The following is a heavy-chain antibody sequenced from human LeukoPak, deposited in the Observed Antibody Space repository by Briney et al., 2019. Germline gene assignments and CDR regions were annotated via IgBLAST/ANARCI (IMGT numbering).Heavy chain of an antibody. Sequence: PSGTLSLTCAVSGDSLNTNTWWSWVRQPPGKGLEWTGEIFHSGSTNYHPSLESRLTISMDKSKNSFSLRLTSVTAADTAVYYCAREIFGARAFQYWGQGILVTVSS. CDR2: IFHSGST. J-gene: IGHJ4*02. CDR1: GDSLNTNTW. V-gene: IGHV4-4*02. D-gene: IGHD3-3*01. CDR3: AREIFGARAFQY.